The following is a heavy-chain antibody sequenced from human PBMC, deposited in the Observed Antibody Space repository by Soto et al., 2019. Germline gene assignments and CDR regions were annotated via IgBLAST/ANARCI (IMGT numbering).Heavy chain of an antibody. CDR3: AGGFFTTVHAAHFDH. D-gene: IGHD3-10*01. CDR1: GFTFSTYG. CDR2: VRYDGRAE. V-gene: IGHV3-33*01. J-gene: IGHJ4*02. Sequence: QVQLVESGGGVVQPGTSLRLSCAASGFTFSTYGMHWVRQAPGKGLEYVAGVRYDGRAEYYVDSVRGRFTISRDNYKKMLSIATSTLRAADPAVYYCAGGFFTTVHAAHFDHWRQGTPVTVSS.